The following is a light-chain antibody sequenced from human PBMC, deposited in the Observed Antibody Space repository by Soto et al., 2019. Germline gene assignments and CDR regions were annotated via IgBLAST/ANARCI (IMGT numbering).Light chain of an antibody. V-gene: IGKV1-39*01. CDR3: QQSYITPWT. CDR2: AAS. Sequence: DIRMTQSPSSLSASVGDRVTIPCRASASISNYLNWYQQTPGKAPNLLIYAASSLQSGVPSRFSGSGSGTDFTLTISSLQPEDFATYYCQQSYITPWTFGQGTKVDIK. J-gene: IGKJ1*01. CDR1: ASISNY.